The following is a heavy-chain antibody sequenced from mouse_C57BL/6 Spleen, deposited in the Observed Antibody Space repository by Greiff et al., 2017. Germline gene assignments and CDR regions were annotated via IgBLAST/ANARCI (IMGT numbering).Heavy chain of an antibody. J-gene: IGHJ4*01. CDR3: ARWGTVVPYAMDY. Sequence: QVQLKQSGPELVKPGASVKISCKASGYSFTSYYIHWVKQRPGQGLEWIGWIYPGSGNTKYNEKFKGKATLTADTSSSTAYMQLSSLTSEDSAVYYCARWGTVVPYAMDYGGQGTSVTVSS. CDR1: GYSFTSYY. D-gene: IGHD1-1*01. CDR2: IYPGSGNT. V-gene: IGHV1-66*01.